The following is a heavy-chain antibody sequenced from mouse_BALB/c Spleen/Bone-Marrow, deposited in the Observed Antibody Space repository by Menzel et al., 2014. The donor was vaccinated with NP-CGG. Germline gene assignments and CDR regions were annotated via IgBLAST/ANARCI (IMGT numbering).Heavy chain of an antibody. CDR2: IYPGNVNT. V-gene: IGHV1S56*01. J-gene: IGHJ4*01. CDR1: GYTFTSYY. CDR3: ARQGSSGFYAMDY. Sequence: VMLVESGPELVKPGASVRISCKASGYTFTSYYIHWVKQRPGQGLEWIGWIYPGNVNTKYNEKFKGKATLTADKSSSTAYKQHRSLTSEDSAVYLCARQGSSGFYAMDYWGQGTSVTVSS. D-gene: IGHD3-1*01.